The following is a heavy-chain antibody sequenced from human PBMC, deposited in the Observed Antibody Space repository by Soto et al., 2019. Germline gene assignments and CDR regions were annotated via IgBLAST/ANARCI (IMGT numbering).Heavy chain of an antibody. CDR1: GFSLSTSGVG. CDR3: AHIGGSANYYPNYFDY. CDR2: IYWDDDK. Sequence: QITLKESGPTLVKPTQTLTLTCTFSGFSLSTSGVGVTWIRQPPGKALEWLALIYWDDDKRYSPSLKTRLTITKDTSRNQVVLTMTNMDPLDTATYYYAHIGGSANYYPNYFDYWGQGSLVTVSS. D-gene: IGHD3-10*01. J-gene: IGHJ4*02. V-gene: IGHV2-5*02.